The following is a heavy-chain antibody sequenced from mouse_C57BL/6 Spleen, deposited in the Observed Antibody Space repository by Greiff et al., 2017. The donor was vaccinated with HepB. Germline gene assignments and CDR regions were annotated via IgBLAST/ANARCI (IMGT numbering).Heavy chain of an antibody. J-gene: IGHJ2*01. CDR3: ARSWSNPYFDY. CDR1: GFSLSTSGMG. Sequence: QVTLKVSGPGILQSSQTLSLTCSFSGFSLSTSGMGVSWIRQPSGKGLEWLAHIYGDDDKRYNPSLKSRLTISKDTSRDQLFLKITSVDTADTATCDRARSWSNPYFDYWGQGTTLTVSS. CDR2: IYGDDDK. D-gene: IGHD2-5*01. V-gene: IGHV8-12*01.